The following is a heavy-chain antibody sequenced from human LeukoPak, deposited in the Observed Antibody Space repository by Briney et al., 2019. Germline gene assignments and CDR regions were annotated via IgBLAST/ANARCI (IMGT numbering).Heavy chain of an antibody. CDR2: IKQDGSEK. CDR3: ARGSGYDYYYYGMDV. V-gene: IGHV3-7*01. CDR1: GFTFSSYW. D-gene: IGHD5-12*01. J-gene: IGHJ6*02. Sequence: GRSLRLSCAASGFTFSSYWMSWVRQAPGKGLEWVANIKQDGSEKYYVDSVKGRFTISRDNAKNSLYLQMNSLRAEDTAVYYCARGSGYDYYYYGMDVWGQGTTVTVSS.